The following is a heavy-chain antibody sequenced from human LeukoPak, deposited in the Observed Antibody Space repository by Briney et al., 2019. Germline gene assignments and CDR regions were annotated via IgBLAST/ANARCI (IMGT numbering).Heavy chain of an antibody. Sequence: GGSLRLSCAASGFTFSSYGMDWVRQAPGKGLEWVAVISYDGSNKYYADSVKGRFTISRDNSKNTLYLQMNSLRAEDTAVYYCAKEYYDSSGYYEVFDYWGQGTLVTVSS. V-gene: IGHV3-30*18. CDR3: AKEYYDSSGYYEVFDY. D-gene: IGHD3-22*01. CDR2: ISYDGSNK. J-gene: IGHJ4*02. CDR1: GFTFSSYG.